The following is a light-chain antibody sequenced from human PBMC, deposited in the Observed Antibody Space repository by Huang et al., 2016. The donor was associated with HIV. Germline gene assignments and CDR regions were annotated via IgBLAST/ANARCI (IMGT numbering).Light chain of an antibody. Sequence: EIVMTQSPATLSVSPGERATLSCRASQSISDNLAWYQQKAGQAPRLLMFGASTRAAGIPPRFSGSGSGTDFTLTINSLQSEDFAIYYCQQYDNWPPPTFGPGTKVDIK. CDR1: QSISDN. CDR3: QQYDNWPPPT. CDR2: GAS. V-gene: IGKV3-15*01. J-gene: IGKJ3*01.